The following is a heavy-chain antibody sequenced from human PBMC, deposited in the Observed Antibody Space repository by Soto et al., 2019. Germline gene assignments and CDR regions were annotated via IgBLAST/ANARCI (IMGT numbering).Heavy chain of an antibody. CDR1: GFTFSSCS. CDR3: ASDPYYYASGY. D-gene: IGHD3-10*01. V-gene: IGHV3-48*04. J-gene: IGHJ4*02. Sequence: EVQLVESGGGLVQPGGSLRLSCASSGFTFSSCSMNWVRQAPGKGLEWVSFISGSGDTKYYADSVKGRFTVSRDNARRSLYLQMNSLRAEDTAVYYCASDPYYYASGYWGQGTLVTVSS. CDR2: ISGSGDTK.